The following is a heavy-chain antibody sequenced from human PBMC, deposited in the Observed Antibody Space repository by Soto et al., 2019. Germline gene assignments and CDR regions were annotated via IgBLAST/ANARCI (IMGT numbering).Heavy chain of an antibody. CDR3: ASGRSGWSRGEWYYFDY. D-gene: IGHD6-19*01. Sequence: SETLSLTCAVSGGSFSGYYWSWIRQPPGKGLEWIGEINHSGSTHYNPSLKSRVTISVEMSKNQFSLKLSSVTAADTAVYYCASGRSGWSRGEWYYFDYWGQGSPVT. V-gene: IGHV4-34*01. CDR1: GGSFSGYY. CDR2: INHSGST. J-gene: IGHJ4*02.